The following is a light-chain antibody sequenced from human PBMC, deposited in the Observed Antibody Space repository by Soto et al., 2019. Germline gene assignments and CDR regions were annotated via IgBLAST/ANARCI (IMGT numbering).Light chain of an antibody. V-gene: IGLV2-14*01. CDR2: DVS. CDR3: CSYAGTVAYV. Sequence: QSVLTQPASVSGSPGQSITISCTGTSSYVGGYNYVSWYQQHPGKAPKLMIYDVSNRPSGVSNRFSGSKSGNTASLTISGLQAEDEADYFCCSYAGTVAYVFGTGTKVTVL. CDR1: SSYVGGYNY. J-gene: IGLJ1*01.